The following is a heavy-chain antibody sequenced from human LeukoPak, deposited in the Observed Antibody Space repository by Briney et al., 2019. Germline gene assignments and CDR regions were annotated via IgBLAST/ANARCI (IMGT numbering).Heavy chain of an antibody. V-gene: IGHV3-21*01. CDR2: ISSSSSYI. CDR3: ARGVPPRGGSYPFDY. D-gene: IGHD1-26*01. Sequence: GGSLRLSCAASGFTFSSYSMNWVRQAPGKGLEWVSSISSSSSYIYYADSVKGRFTISRDNAKNSLYLQMNSLRAEDTAVYYCARGVPPRGGSYPFDYWGQGTLVTVSS. J-gene: IGHJ4*02. CDR1: GFTFSSYS.